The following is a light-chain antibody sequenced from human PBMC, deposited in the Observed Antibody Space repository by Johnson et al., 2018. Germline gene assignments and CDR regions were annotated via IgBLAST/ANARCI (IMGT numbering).Light chain of an antibody. CDR3: GTWDSSLSAGNV. J-gene: IGLJ1*01. Sequence: QSVLTQPPSVSAAPGQKVTISCSGSSSNIGNNYVSWYQQLPGTAPKLLIYENNKRPSGIPDRFSGSKSGTSATLGITGLQTGVEADYYCGTWDSSLSAGNVFGTGTKGTVL. V-gene: IGLV1-51*02. CDR1: SSNIGNNY. CDR2: ENN.